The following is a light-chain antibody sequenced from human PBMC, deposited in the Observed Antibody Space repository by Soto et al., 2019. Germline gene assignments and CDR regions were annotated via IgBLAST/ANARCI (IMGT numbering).Light chain of an antibody. CDR1: QSISSW. Sequence: DIQMPQSPSTLSASVGDRVTITCRASQSISSWLAWYQQKPGKAPKLLIYKASSLESGVPSRFSGSGSGTEFTLTISSLQPDDFATYYCQQYNSFPTFGQGTKVEIK. CDR3: QQYNSFPT. V-gene: IGKV1-5*03. CDR2: KAS. J-gene: IGKJ1*01.